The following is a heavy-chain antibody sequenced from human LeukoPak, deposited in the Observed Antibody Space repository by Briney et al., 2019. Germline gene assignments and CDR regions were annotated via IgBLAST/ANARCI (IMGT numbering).Heavy chain of an antibody. V-gene: IGHV3-21*01. CDR1: GFTFSSYR. CDR2: ISSGSSYI. J-gene: IGHJ4*02. CDR3: AREGSAVAGHFAY. Sequence: GGSLRLSCAASGFTFSSYRMNWVRRAPGKGLEWVSSISSGSSYIYYAGSVKGRFTISRDNAENSLYLQLNRLRAEDTAVYYCAREGSAVAGHFAYWGQGTLVTVSS. D-gene: IGHD6-19*01.